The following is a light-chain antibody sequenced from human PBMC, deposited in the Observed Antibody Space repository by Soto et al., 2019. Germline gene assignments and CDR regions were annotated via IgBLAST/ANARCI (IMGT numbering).Light chain of an antibody. CDR2: GAS. Sequence: DLQMTQSPSAMSASVGDRVTITCRASQGIHKYLAWFQQKPGKVPKRLIYGASNLQSGVPSRFSGSGSRTEFTLTISSLQPEDFATYYCLQHNFYPPTFGQGTRLE. J-gene: IGKJ5*01. V-gene: IGKV1-17*03. CDR3: LQHNFYPPT. CDR1: QGIHKY.